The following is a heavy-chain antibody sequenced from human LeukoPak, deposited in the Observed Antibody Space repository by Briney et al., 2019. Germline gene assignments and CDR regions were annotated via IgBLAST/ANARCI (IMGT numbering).Heavy chain of an antibody. D-gene: IGHD3-10*01. CDR2: TYYRSRWYS. CDR3: TRGVHWLDS. J-gene: IGHJ5*01. CDR1: GDSVSSSSAA. V-gene: IGHV6-1*01. Sequence: SQTLSLTCAISGDSVSSSSAAWNWIRQSPSRGLEWVGRTYYRSRWYSDYAGSVQSRITNNPDTAKNQYSLQLNSVTPADTAVYYCTRGVHWLDSWGQGTLVTVSS.